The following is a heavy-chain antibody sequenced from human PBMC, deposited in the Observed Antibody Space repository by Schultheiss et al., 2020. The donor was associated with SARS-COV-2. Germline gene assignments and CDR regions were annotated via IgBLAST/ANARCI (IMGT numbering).Heavy chain of an antibody. CDR2: ISSNGGST. CDR3: ARGGGYYGADGPSDAFDI. D-gene: IGHD2-15*01. J-gene: IGHJ3*02. Sequence: GESLKISCAASGFTFSSYAMHWVRQAPGKGLEYVSAISSNGGSTYYADSVKGRFTISRDNSKNTLYLQMSSLRAEDTAVYYCARGGGYYGADGPSDAFDIWGQGTMVTVSS. CDR1: GFTFSSYA. V-gene: IGHV3-64D*06.